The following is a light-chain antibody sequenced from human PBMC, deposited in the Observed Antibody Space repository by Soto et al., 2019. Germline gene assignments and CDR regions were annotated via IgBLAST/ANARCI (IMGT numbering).Light chain of an antibody. CDR3: KQSKSFPLT. Sequence: DIQMTQSPSSLSASVGDRVTITCRASQGIDRWLAWYQQKPGKAPKVLIYAASSLRSGVPSRFSGSGSGTDFSLTINSLQPEDFETYYCKQSKSFPLTFGGGTKVDIK. V-gene: IGKV1-12*01. CDR1: QGIDRW. CDR2: AAS. J-gene: IGKJ4*01.